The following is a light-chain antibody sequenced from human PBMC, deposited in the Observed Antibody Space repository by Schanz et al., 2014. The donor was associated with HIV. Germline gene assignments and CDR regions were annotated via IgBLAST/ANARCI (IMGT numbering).Light chain of an antibody. CDR1: HSVSSN. V-gene: IGKV3-15*01. CDR3: LQHNDWPWT. J-gene: IGKJ1*01. CDR2: DAS. Sequence: EIVLTQSPATLSVSPGGRATLSCRASHSVSSNLAWYQQRPGQSPRLVIYDASTRAPGIPARFSGSGSGTEFTLTINSLQSEDVAVYYCLQHNDWPWTFGQGTKVEIK.